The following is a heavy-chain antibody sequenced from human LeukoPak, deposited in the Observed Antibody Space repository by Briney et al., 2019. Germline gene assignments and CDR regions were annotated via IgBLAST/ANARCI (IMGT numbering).Heavy chain of an antibody. CDR1: GFTLSTNA. Sequence: GGSLRLSSLTSGFTLSTNAMSWVRQAPGKGLEWISGISGSGASTYYADSVKGRFTISRDDSRNTLYLQMNSLRGDDTAVYYCAKDVGKWESLHFFDYWGQGTLVTVPS. CDR3: AKDVGKWESLHFFDY. V-gene: IGHV3-23*01. CDR2: ISGSGAST. D-gene: IGHD1-26*01. J-gene: IGHJ4*02.